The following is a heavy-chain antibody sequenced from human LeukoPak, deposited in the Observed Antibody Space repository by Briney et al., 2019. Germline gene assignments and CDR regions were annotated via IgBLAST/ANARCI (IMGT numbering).Heavy chain of an antibody. V-gene: IGHV1-2*02. Sequence: ASVKVSCKASGYTFTGYYMHWVRQAPGQGLEWMGWINPNSGGTTYAQKFQGRVTMTRDTSISTAYMELSRLRSDDTAVYYCARTRRPNTVTQYLDYWGQGTLVTVSS. D-gene: IGHD4-11*01. J-gene: IGHJ4*02. CDR3: ARTRRPNTVTQYLDY. CDR2: INPNSGGT. CDR1: GYTFTGYY.